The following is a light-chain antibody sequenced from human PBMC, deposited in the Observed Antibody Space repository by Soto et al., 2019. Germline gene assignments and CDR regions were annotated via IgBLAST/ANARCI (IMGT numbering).Light chain of an antibody. CDR1: SSDVGVYKY. CDR2: DVS. V-gene: IGLV2-11*01. Sequence: QSVLTQPRSVSGSPGQSVTISCTGTSSDVGVYKYVSWYQQYSGKAPKIMIYDVSKRPSGVPDRFSGSKSDNTASLTISGLQAEDGADYYCCSYACSYTIVFGIRTNVTVL. CDR3: CSYACSYTIV. J-gene: IGLJ1*01.